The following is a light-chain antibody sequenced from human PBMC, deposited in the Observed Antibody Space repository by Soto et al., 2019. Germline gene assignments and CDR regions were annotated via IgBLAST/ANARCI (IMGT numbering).Light chain of an antibody. Sequence: SYELTQPPSVSVSPGQTASITCSGDKLGDKYACWYQQKPGQSPVLGIYQDSKRPSGIPERFSGSHSGNTATLTISGTQAMDEADYYCQGWDSSTVVFGGGTKLTVL. CDR2: QDS. CDR1: KLGDKY. CDR3: QGWDSSTVV. J-gene: IGLJ2*01. V-gene: IGLV3-1*01.